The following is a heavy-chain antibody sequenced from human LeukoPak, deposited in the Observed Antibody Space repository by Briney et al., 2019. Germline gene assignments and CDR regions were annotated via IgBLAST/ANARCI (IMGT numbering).Heavy chain of an antibody. D-gene: IGHD3-22*01. V-gene: IGHV3-35*01. CDR1: GFTFSSYS. Sequence: PGGSLRLSCAASGFTFSSYSMNWVHQAPGKRLEWVSGVSWNGSRMHYADSVKGRFIISRDNSRNTLYLQTNSLRAEDTAVYYCVRKQYYYDSSGKTPWGQGTLVTVSS. CDR3: VRKQYYYDSSGKTP. J-gene: IGHJ5*02. CDR2: VSWNGSRM.